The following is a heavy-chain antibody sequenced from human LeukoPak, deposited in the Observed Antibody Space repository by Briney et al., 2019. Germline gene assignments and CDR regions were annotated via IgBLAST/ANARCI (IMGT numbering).Heavy chain of an antibody. CDR2: ISYDGST. CDR3: AGDGLQQFGLHFFDF. J-gene: IGHJ4*02. D-gene: IGHD5-24*01. V-gene: IGHV4-59*01. CDR1: GGSISSYY. Sequence: PSETLSLTCTVSGGSISSYYWSWIRQPPGKGLEWIGYISYDGSTAYNPSLKSRVTISVDTSENQFSLDLTSVTAADTPMYYCAGDGLQQFGLHFFDFWGQGTLVAVSS.